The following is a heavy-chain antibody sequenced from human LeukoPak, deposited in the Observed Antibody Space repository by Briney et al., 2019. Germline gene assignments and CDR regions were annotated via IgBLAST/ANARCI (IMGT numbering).Heavy chain of an antibody. J-gene: IGHJ3*01. V-gene: IGHV3-66*01. D-gene: IGHD5/OR15-5a*01. CDR1: GFTVSAND. Sequence: PGGSVRLSCAASGFTVSANDMSWVRQSPGKGLEWVSLIYSGDATYHVESLEGRFTISRDTSKNMVYLHMNSLRPEDTALYYCARDLRTDQVFDLWGRGTMVTVSS. CDR3: ARDLRTDQVFDL. CDR2: IYSGDAT.